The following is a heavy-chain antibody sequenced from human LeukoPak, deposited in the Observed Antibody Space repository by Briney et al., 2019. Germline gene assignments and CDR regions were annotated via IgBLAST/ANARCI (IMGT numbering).Heavy chain of an antibody. CDR3: ARARYCSGGSCYRVNWFDP. D-gene: IGHD2-15*01. CDR2: IIPIFGIA. V-gene: IGHV1-69*04. CDR1: GGTFSSYA. Sequence: ASVKVSCKASGGTFSSYAISWVRQAPGQGLEWMGRIIPIFGIANYAQKFQGRVTITADKSTGTAYMELSSLRSEDTAVYYCARARYCSGGSCYRVNWFDPWGQGTLVTVSS. J-gene: IGHJ5*02.